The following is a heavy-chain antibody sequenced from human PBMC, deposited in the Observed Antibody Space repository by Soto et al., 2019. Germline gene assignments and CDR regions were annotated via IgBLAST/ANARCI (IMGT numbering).Heavy chain of an antibody. CDR3: AKTLKYWYGKGAFDI. CDR1: GFTFSSYW. J-gene: IGHJ3*02. V-gene: IGHV3-7*05. CDR2: IKQDGSEK. Sequence: PGGSLRLSCAASGFTFSSYWMSWVRQAPGKGLEWVANIKQDGSEKYYVDSVKGRFTISRDNAKNSLYLQMNSLRAEDTAVYYCAKTLKYWYGKGAFDIWGQGTMVTVSS. D-gene: IGHD2-8*02.